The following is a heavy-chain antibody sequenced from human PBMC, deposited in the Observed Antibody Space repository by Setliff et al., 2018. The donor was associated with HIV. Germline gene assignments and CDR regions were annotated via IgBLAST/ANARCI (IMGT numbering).Heavy chain of an antibody. J-gene: IGHJ3*02. V-gene: IGHV4-4*08. D-gene: IGHD3-16*01. CDR3: ARGHSSGDSYSGSYGPFDM. CDR2: IYTSGST. CDR1: GGSISSYY. Sequence: KPSETLSLTCTVSGGSISSYYWSWIRQPPGKGLEWIGYIYTSGSTNYNPSLKSRVTISVDTSKNQFSLKLSSVTAADTAVYYCARGHSSGDSYSGSYGPFDMWGQGTMVTV.